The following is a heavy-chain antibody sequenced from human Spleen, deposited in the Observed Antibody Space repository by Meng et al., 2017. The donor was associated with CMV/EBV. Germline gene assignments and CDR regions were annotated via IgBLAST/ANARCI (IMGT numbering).Heavy chain of an antibody. D-gene: IGHD3-22*01. CDR3: TRQPRATTYYYHGGWFDP. Sequence: ASFHGYHWSSIRPPPATGLECIGDVTPSGGTKYNSSLKSRVTISMDTSHNQFSLNLTSVTAADTALYYCTRQPRATTYYYHGGWFDPWGPGTLVTVSS. CDR2: VTPSGGT. CDR1: ASFHGYH. V-gene: IGHV4-34*01. J-gene: IGHJ5*02.